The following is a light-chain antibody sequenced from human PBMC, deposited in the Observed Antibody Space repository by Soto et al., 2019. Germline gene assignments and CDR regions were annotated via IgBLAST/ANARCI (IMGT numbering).Light chain of an antibody. Sequence: DIQMTQSPSTLSGSVGDRVTITCRASQTISSWLAWYQQKPGKAPKLLIYDASRLESGVPSRFSGSGSETEFTLTISSLQPDDFATYYCQQYNSYSWTFGQGTKVDIK. CDR1: QTISSW. CDR3: QQYNSYSWT. V-gene: IGKV1-5*01. CDR2: DAS. J-gene: IGKJ1*01.